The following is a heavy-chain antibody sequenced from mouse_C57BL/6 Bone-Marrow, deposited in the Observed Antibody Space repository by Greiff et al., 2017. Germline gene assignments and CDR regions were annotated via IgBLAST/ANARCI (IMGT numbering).Heavy chain of an antibody. CDR1: GYTFTNYW. V-gene: IGHV1-63*01. J-gene: IGHJ1*03. Sequence: QVQLQQSGAELVRPGTSVKMSCKASGYTFTNYWIGWAKQRPGHGLEWIGDIYPGGGYTNYNEKFKGKATLTADKSSSTAYMQFSSLTSEDSAIYYCARCPYYYGSSWHWYFDVWGTGTTVTVSS. CDR3: ARCPYYYGSSWHWYFDV. CDR2: IYPGGGYT. D-gene: IGHD1-1*01.